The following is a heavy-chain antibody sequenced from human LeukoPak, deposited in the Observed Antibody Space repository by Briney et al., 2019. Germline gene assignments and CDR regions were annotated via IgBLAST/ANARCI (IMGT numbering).Heavy chain of an antibody. V-gene: IGHV3-11*04. Sequence: GGSLRLSCAASGFTFSDYYMSWIRQAPGKGLEWVSYISTNTTTIYYADSVKGRFTISRDNAKNSLYLQMNSLRVEDTAVYYCVRVGTSFDIWGQGTMVTVSS. CDR1: GFTFSDYY. J-gene: IGHJ3*02. D-gene: IGHD7-27*01. CDR3: VRVGTSFDI. CDR2: ISTNTTTI.